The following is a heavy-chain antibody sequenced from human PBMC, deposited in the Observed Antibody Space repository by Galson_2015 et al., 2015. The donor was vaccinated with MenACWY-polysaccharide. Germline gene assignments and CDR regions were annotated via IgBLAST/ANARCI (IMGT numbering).Heavy chain of an antibody. J-gene: IGHJ6*02. V-gene: IGHV3-30-3*01. CDR1: GFTFSSYA. CDR3: ARSYCDRKTFYGLDV. D-gene: IGHD2-21*01. Sequence: SLRLACAASGFTFSSYAMHWVRPAPGKGLEWVAVISYNGNNIYYADSEEGRFTISRDNFKSTLYLQMNSLRPEDTGVYYCARSYCDRKTFYGLDVWGQGTMVTVSS. CDR2: ISYNGNNI.